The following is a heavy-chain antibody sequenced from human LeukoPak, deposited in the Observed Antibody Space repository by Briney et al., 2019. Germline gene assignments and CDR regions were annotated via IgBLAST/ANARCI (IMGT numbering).Heavy chain of an antibody. CDR3: ARVGHSDSSAYYIAY. CDR1: GGSFSDYF. Sequence: SETLSLTCAVYGGSFSDYFWSWIRQPPGKGLEWIGEINHSGSTNYNPSLKSRVTMSVDTSRNQFSMRLTSVTAADTAVYYCARVGHSDSSAYYIAYWGQGTLVTVSS. V-gene: IGHV4-34*01. CDR2: INHSGST. J-gene: IGHJ4*02. D-gene: IGHD3-22*01.